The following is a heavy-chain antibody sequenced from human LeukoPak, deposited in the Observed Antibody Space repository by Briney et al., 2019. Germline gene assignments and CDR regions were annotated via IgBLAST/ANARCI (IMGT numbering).Heavy chain of an antibody. CDR1: GFTLSSYS. V-gene: IGHV3-48*01. Sequence: GGSLRLSCAASGFTLSSYSMNWVRQAPGKGLEWVSYISSSSGTIYYAGSVKGRFTISRDNAKNSLYLQMNSLRAEDTAVYYCARLAGIWFGEPDHDAFDIWGQGTMVTVSS. CDR2: ISSSSGTI. J-gene: IGHJ3*02. D-gene: IGHD3-10*01. CDR3: ARLAGIWFGEPDHDAFDI.